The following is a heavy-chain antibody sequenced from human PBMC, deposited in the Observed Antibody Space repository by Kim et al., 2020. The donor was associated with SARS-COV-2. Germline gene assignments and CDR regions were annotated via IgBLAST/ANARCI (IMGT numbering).Heavy chain of an antibody. CDR1: GFTFSSYG. CDR2: IWYDGSNK. J-gene: IGHJ6*02. CDR3: ARDTRDYYGMDV. Sequence: GGSLRLSCAASGFTFSSYGMHWVRQAPGKGLEWVAVIWYDGSNKYYADSVKGRFTISRDNSKNTLYLQMNSLRAEDTAVYYCARDTRDYYGMDVWGQVTTVTVSS. V-gene: IGHV3-33*01.